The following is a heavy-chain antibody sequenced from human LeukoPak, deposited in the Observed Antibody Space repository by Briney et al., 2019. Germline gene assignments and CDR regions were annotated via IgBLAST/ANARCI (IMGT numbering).Heavy chain of an antibody. CDR2: ISAYNGNT. CDR1: GYTFTSYG. D-gene: IGHD2-21*02. J-gene: IGHJ6*02. CDR3: ARDSETETGWYYYGMDV. V-gene: IGHV1-18*01. Sequence: ASVKVSCKASGYTFTSYGISWVRQAPGQGLEWMGWISAYNGNTNYAQKLQGRVTMTTDTSTSTAYMELRSLRAEDTAVYYCARDSETETGWYYYGMDVWGQGTTVTVSS.